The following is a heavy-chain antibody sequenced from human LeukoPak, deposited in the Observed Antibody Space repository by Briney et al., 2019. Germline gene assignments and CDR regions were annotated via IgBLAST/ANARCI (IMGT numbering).Heavy chain of an antibody. J-gene: IGHJ6*02. V-gene: IGHV4-34*01. Sequence: SETLSLTCADYGGSFSGYYWSWIRQPPRKGPHWIGEINHSRSTNYNPSLKSRVTISVDTSKNQFSLTLSSVTAADTAVYYCARRPTVAPAARFYGMDVWRQGTTATVSS. CDR1: GGSFSGYY. CDR2: INHSRST. CDR3: ARRPTVAPAARFYGMDV. D-gene: IGHD2-2*01.